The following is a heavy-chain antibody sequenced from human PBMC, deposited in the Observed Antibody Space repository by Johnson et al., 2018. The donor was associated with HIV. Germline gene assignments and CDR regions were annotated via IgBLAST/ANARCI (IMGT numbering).Heavy chain of an antibody. Sequence: EVHLVESGGGLVQPGGSLRLACAASGFTFRSYWISWVRQAPGKGLEWVANIKQDGSEKYYVDSVKGRFTISRDNAKNSLYLQMNSLRAEDTAVYYCARDLIWSYYAFDIWGQGTVVAVSS. J-gene: IGHJ3*02. CDR1: GFTFRSYW. D-gene: IGHD4/OR15-4a*01. CDR2: IKQDGSEK. V-gene: IGHV3-7*03. CDR3: ARDLIWSYYAFDI.